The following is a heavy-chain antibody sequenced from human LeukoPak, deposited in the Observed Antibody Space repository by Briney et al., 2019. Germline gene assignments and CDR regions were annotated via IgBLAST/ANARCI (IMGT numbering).Heavy chain of an antibody. CDR3: ARAKSSGWYVDY. CDR1: GFTFSSYA. D-gene: IGHD6-19*01. Sequence: PGGSLRLSCAASGFTFSSYAMHWVRQAPGKGLEWVAVISYDGSNKYYADSVKGRFTISRDNSKNTLDLQMNSLRAEDTAVYYCARAKSSGWYVDYWGQGTLVTVSS. CDR2: ISYDGSNK. V-gene: IGHV3-30-3*01. J-gene: IGHJ4*02.